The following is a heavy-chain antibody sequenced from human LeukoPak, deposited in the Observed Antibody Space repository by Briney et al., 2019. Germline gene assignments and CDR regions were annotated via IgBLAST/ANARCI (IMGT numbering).Heavy chain of an antibody. Sequence: GASVKVSCKASGYTFTGYYMDWVRQAPGQGLEWMGWINPNSGSTNYAQKFQGRVTMTRNTSISTAYMELSRLRSDDTAVYYCARAEPYNMDVWGKGTTVTVSS. CDR1: GYTFTGYY. V-gene: IGHV1-2*02. CDR2: INPNSGST. J-gene: IGHJ6*03. D-gene: IGHD1-14*01. CDR3: ARAEPYNMDV.